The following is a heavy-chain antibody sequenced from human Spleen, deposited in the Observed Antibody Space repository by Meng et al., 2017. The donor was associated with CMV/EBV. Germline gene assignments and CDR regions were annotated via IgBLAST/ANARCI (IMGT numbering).Heavy chain of an antibody. CDR2: IYYSGST. Sequence: LACTVSGGSISSYYWSWIRQPPGKGLEWIGYIYYSGSTNYNPSLKGRVTISVDTSKNQFSLKLSSVTAADMAVYYCARAWNDGGFFDYWGQGTLVTVSS. D-gene: IGHD1-1*01. CDR3: ARAWNDGGFFDY. CDR1: GGSISSYY. J-gene: IGHJ4*02. V-gene: IGHV4-59*01.